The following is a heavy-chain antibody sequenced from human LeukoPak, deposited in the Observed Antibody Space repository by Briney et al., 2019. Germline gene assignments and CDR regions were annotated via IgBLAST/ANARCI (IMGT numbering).Heavy chain of an antibody. CDR3: AKDYVPSSGYYEGVDPYFDY. CDR2: ISGSGGST. Sequence: GGTLRLSCAASGFTFSSYGMSWVRQAPGKGLEWVSAISGSGGSTYYADSVKGRFTISRDNSKNTLYLEMNSLRAEDTAVYYCAKDYVPSSGYYEGVDPYFDYWGQGTLVTVSS. J-gene: IGHJ4*02. V-gene: IGHV3-23*01. D-gene: IGHD3-22*01. CDR1: GFTFSSYG.